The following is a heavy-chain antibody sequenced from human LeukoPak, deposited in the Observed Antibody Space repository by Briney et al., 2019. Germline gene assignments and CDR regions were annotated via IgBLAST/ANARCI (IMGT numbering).Heavy chain of an antibody. V-gene: IGHV3-9*01. Sequence: GGSLRLSCAASGFTFDDYAMRWVRQPPGKGLEWVSGISWNSGSIAYADSVKGRFTISRDNAKNSLYLRMNSLRAEDTALYYCAKDGYYYGMDVWGQGTTVTVSS. CDR3: AKDGYYYGMDV. CDR1: GFTFDDYA. CDR2: ISWNSGSI. J-gene: IGHJ6*02.